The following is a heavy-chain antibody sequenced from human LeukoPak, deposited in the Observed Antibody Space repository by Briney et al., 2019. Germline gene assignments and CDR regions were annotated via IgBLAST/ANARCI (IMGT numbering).Heavy chain of an antibody. J-gene: IGHJ4*02. CDR2: IIPIFGTA. D-gene: IGHD5-12*01. Sequence: GASVKVSCKASGGTFSSYAISWVRQAPGQGLEWMGGIIPIFGTANYAQKFQGRVTITTDESTSTAYMELSSLRSEDTAVYYCARDPLARGCSGYDGNWGQGTLVTVSS. CDR1: GGTFSSYA. V-gene: IGHV1-69*05. CDR3: ARDPLARGCSGYDGN.